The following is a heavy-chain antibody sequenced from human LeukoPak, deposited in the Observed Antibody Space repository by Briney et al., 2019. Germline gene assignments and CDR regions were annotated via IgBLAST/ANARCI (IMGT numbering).Heavy chain of an antibody. J-gene: IGHJ4*02. CDR1: GFIFSSFW. D-gene: IGHD3/OR15-3a*01. Sequence: GGSLRLSCAASGFIFSSFWMNWVRQAPGKGLEWVANIKQDGAEKYYVDSVKGRFTISRDNAKDSLYLQMNSLKAEDTAVYYCARGGGDWYLDYWGQGTLVTVSS. CDR3: ARGGGDWYLDY. CDR2: IKQDGAEK. V-gene: IGHV3-7*01.